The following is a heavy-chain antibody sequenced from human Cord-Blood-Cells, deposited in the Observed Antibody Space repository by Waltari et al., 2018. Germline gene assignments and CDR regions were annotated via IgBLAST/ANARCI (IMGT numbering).Heavy chain of an antibody. J-gene: IGHJ4*02. V-gene: IGHV3-7*01. CDR3: ARDVEVRGAYFDY. CDR1: GFPFTSHW. Sequence: EVQLVESGGGLVQPGGSLRLSCAASGFPFTSHWMSWLRQEPGEGLEWVANIKEDGSEKYYVASVKGRFTISRDNAKNSLYLQMNSLRAEDTAVYYCARDVEVRGAYFDYWGQGTLVTVSS. CDR2: IKEDGSEK. D-gene: IGHD3-10*01.